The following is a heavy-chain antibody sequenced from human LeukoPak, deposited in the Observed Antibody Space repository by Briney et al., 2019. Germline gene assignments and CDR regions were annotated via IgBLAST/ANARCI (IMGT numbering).Heavy chain of an antibody. CDR1: GGSISSYY. J-gene: IGHJ3*02. V-gene: IGHV4-4*07. Sequence: PSETLSLTCTVSGGSISSYYWSWIRQPAGKGLEWIGRIYTSGSTNYNPSLKSRVTMSLKTSKNQFSLKVSSVTAADTAVYYCARGTIFGVGNGFDIWGQGTVVTVSS. CDR3: ARGTIFGVGNGFDI. CDR2: IYTSGST. D-gene: IGHD3-3*01.